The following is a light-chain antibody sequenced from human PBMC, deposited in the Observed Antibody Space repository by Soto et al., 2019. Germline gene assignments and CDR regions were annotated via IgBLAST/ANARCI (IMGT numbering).Light chain of an antibody. CDR3: QQRSNWPLT. V-gene: IGKV3-11*01. CDR1: QSVSTY. J-gene: IGKJ4*01. CDR2: DAS. Sequence: EIVLTQSPATLSLSPGERATLSCRASQSVSTYLAWYQHKPGQAPRLLIYDASNRATGIPARFSGSGSGTDFTLTISSLEPEHFAVYYCQQRSNWPLTFGGGTKVEIK.